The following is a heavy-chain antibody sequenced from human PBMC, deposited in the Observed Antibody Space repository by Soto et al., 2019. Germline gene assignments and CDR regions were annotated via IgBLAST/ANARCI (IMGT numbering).Heavy chain of an antibody. V-gene: IGHV3-30*18. CDR3: AKELRYFDWLPTPLDY. CDR2: ISYDGSNK. Sequence: QVQLVESGGGVVQPGRSLRLSCAASGFTFSSYGMHWVRQAPGKGLEWVAVISYDGSNKYYADSVKGRFTISRDNSKNXLYLQMNSLRAEDTAVYYCAKELRYFDWLPTPLDYWGQGTLVTVSS. CDR1: GFTFSSYG. D-gene: IGHD3-9*01. J-gene: IGHJ4*02.